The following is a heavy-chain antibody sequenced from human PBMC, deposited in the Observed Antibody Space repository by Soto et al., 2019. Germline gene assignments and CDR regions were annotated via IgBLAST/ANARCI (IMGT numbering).Heavy chain of an antibody. CDR3: ARGTVRVAAAGTSFSYYYGMDV. J-gene: IGHJ6*02. CDR1: GYTFTSYD. D-gene: IGHD6-13*01. Sequence: ASVKVSCKASGYTFTSYDINWVRQVTGQGLEWMGWMNPNSGNTGYAQKFQGRVTMTRNTSISTAYMELSSLRSEDTAVYYCARGTVRVAAAGTSFSYYYGMDVWGQGTTVTVS. CDR2: MNPNSGNT. V-gene: IGHV1-8*01.